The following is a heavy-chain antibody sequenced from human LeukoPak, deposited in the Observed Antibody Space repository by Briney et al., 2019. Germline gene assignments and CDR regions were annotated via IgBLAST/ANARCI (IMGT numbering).Heavy chain of an antibody. D-gene: IGHD3-22*01. CDR3: ARNPRYSSDTSGYYPFDY. J-gene: IGHJ4*02. CDR1: GGTLSTSA. CDR2: IIPMFSRT. V-gene: IGHV1-69*05. Sequence: SVKVSCKTSGGTLSTSAINWVRQAPGQGLEWMGGIIPMFSRTNNAQKFQGRVTITTDGSTSTAYMELRSLRSEDTAVYYCARNPRYSSDTSGYYPFDYWGQGTLVTVSS.